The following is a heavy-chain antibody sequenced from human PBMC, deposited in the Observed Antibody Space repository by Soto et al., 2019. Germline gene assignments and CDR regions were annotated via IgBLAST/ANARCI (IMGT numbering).Heavy chain of an antibody. CDR2: IWYDGNNK. Sequence: QVQLVESEGGVVQPGRSLRLSCAASGFTFSSYGMHWVRQAPGKGLEWVAVIWYDGNNKYYADSVKGRFTISRDNSKNTLYLQMNSLIADDTAVYYCARDYYYDSSGCIDYWGQGTLVTVSS. V-gene: IGHV3-33*01. D-gene: IGHD3-22*01. CDR3: ARDYYYDSSGCIDY. J-gene: IGHJ4*02. CDR1: GFTFSSYG.